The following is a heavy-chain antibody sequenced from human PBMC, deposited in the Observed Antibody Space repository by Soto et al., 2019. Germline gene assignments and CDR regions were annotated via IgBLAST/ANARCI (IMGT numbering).Heavy chain of an antibody. CDR3: ARDTLSAFDV. CDR2: IRHDGSEK. Sequence: PGGSLRLSCTASRFTFSVYWMSWVRQAPGKGLEWVANIRHDGSEKFYVDSVKGRFTVSRDNAKNSLYLQMNSLGAEDTAVYYCARDTLSAFDVWGQGTMVTVSS. V-gene: IGHV3-7*01. J-gene: IGHJ3*01. CDR1: RFTFSVYW. D-gene: IGHD3-16*01.